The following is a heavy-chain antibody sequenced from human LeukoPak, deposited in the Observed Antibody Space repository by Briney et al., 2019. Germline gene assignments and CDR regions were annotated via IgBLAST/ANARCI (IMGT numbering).Heavy chain of an antibody. D-gene: IGHD1-26*01. J-gene: IGHJ4*02. Sequence: GGSLRLSCTASGFTFSSYWISCVRQAPGEVLEWVANIRQDGGLKHYVDSVKGRFTISRDNAENSLYLQMNSLRAEDTAVYYCAREIVGAIKSYFDYWGQGTLVTASS. CDR1: GFTFSSYW. CDR2: IRQDGGLK. CDR3: AREIVGAIKSYFDY. V-gene: IGHV3-7*01.